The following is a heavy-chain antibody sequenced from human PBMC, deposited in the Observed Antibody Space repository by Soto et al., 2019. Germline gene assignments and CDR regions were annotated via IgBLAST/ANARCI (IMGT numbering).Heavy chain of an antibody. CDR1: GFTFSSYG. V-gene: IGHV3-33*01. CDR3: ARRSDFWSGYLDYYYYGMDL. D-gene: IGHD3-3*01. Sequence: GGSLRLSCAASGFTFSSYGMHWVRQAPGKGLEWVAVIWYDGSNKYYADSVKGRFTISRDNSKNTLYLQMNSLRAEETAVYYCARRSDFWSGYLDYYYYGMDLWRQGTTVSDSS. CDR2: IWYDGSNK. J-gene: IGHJ6*01.